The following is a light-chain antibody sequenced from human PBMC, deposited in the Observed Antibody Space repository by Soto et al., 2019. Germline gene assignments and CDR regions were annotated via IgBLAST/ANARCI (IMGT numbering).Light chain of an antibody. Sequence: EIVMTQPPATLSVSPGEGATLSCRASQSVSSDLAWYHQKPGQAPRLLIYGASTRATGIPARFSGSGSGTEFTLTINSLQSEDFAVYYCQQYNNWPPWTFGQGTKVDI. CDR1: QSVSSD. CDR2: GAS. CDR3: QQYNNWPPWT. J-gene: IGKJ1*01. V-gene: IGKV3-15*01.